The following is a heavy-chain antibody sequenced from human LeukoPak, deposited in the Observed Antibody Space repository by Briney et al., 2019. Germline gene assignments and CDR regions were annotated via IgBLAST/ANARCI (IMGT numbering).Heavy chain of an antibody. D-gene: IGHD3-10*01. CDR3: AKPIPMVRGVQFDY. J-gene: IGHJ4*02. Sequence: GRSLRLSCAASGFTFSSYAMHWVRQAPGKGLEWVAVISYDGSNKYYADSVKGRFTISRDNAKNSLYLQMNSLRAEDTAVYYCAKPIPMVRGVQFDYWGQGTLVTVSS. CDR1: GFTFSSYA. CDR2: ISYDGSNK. V-gene: IGHV3-30*04.